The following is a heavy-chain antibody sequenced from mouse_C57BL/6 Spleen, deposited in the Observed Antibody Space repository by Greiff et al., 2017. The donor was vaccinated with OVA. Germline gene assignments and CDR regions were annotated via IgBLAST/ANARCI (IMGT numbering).Heavy chain of an antibody. CDR1: GFTFSSYA. J-gene: IGHJ4*01. V-gene: IGHV5-4*01. D-gene: IGHD2-3*01. CDR2: ISDGGSYT. Sequence: EVQLQESGGGLVKPGGSLKLSCAASGFTFSSYAMSWVRQTPEKRLEWVATISDGGSYTYYPDNVKGRFTISRDNAKNNLYLQMSHLKSEDTAMYYCARDKIYDGYVWGQGTSVTVSS. CDR3: ARDKIYDGYV.